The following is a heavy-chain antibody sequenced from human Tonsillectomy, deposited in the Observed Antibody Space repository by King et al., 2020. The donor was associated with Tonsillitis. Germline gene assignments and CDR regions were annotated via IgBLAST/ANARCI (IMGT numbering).Heavy chain of an antibody. CDR3: ARRYCSCGVCRDDY. CDR1: GFTFSNYW. D-gene: IGHD2-8*02. CDR2: INGDGT. V-gene: IGHV3-74*01. Sequence: VQLVESGGGLVQPGGSLRLSCAASGFTFSNYWMHWVRQAPGKGLVWVSRINGDGTSYADSVRGRFTISRDNAKNTVYLQMNNLRAEDTAMYYCARRYCSCGVCRDDYWGQGTLVTVSS. J-gene: IGHJ4*02.